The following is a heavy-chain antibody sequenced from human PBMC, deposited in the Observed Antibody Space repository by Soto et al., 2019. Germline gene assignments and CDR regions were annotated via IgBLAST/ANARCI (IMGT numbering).Heavy chain of an antibody. CDR2: IYPGDFDT. CDR3: ARQGNEAEGFDF. Sequence: GESLKISCKGSGYYFSSYWIGWVRQMPGKGLEWMGIIYPGDFDTRYSPSFQGQVSISVDKSISTAYLQWSSLKASDTAIYYCARQGNEAEGFDFWGQGTPVTVS. CDR1: GYYFSSYW. J-gene: IGHJ4*02. D-gene: IGHD1-1*01. V-gene: IGHV5-51*01.